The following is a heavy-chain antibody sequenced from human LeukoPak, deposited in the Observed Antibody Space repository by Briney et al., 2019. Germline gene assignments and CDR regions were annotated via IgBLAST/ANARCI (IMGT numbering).Heavy chain of an antibody. V-gene: IGHV3-21*01. Sequence: NPGGSLRLSCAASGFTFSSYSMNWVRQAPGKGLEWVSSISSSSSYIYYADSVKGRFTISRDNAKNSLYLQMNSLRAEDTAVYYCARDSSIAYCCGDCRDPFDYWGQGTLVTVSS. D-gene: IGHD2-21*02. CDR3: ARDSSIAYCCGDCRDPFDY. CDR2: ISSSSSYI. CDR1: GFTFSSYS. J-gene: IGHJ4*02.